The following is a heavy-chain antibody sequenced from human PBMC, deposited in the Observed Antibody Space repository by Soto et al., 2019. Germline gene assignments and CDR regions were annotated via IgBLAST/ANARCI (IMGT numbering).Heavy chain of an antibody. D-gene: IGHD3-22*01. CDR1: GFTFSSYS. V-gene: IGHV3-48*02. J-gene: IGHJ6*02. Sequence: ESGGGLVQPGGSLRLSCAASGFTFSSYSMNWVRQAPGKGLEWVSYISSSSSTIYYADSVKGRFTISRDNAKNSLYLQMNSLRDEDTAVYYCERKNTYYYDSSGRMDVWGQGTTVTVSS. CDR2: ISSSSSTI. CDR3: ERKNTYYYDSSGRMDV.